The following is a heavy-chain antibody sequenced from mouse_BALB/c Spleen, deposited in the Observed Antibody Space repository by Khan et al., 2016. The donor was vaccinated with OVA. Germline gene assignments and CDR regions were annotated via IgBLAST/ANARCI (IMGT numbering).Heavy chain of an antibody. CDR3: ARDYGSSFWFAY. D-gene: IGHD1-1*01. CDR2: INPYNDGT. J-gene: IGHJ3*01. CDR1: GYTFTNYI. V-gene: IGHV1S136*01. Sequence: VQLQQPGPELVKPGASVKMSCKASGYTFTNYIIHWVKQKPGQGLEWIGYINPYNDGTKYNEKFKGKATLTSDKSSSTAYMGLGGLTSEDSVVYYCARDYGSSFWFAYWGQGTLVTVSA.